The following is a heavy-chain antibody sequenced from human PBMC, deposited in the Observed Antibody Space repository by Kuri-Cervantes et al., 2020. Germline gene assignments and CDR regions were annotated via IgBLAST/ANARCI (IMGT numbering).Heavy chain of an antibody. D-gene: IGHD5-24*01. CDR3: ARLRRDGYNFAYFDY. J-gene: IGHJ4*02. V-gene: IGHV4-61*01. Sequence: GALRLSCTVSGGSVSSGSYYWSWIRQPPGKGLEWIGYIYYSGSTNYNPSLKSRVTISVDTSKNQFSLKLSSVTAADTAVYYCARLRRDGYNFAYFDYWSQGTLVTVSS. CDR2: IYYSGST. CDR1: GGSVSSGSYY.